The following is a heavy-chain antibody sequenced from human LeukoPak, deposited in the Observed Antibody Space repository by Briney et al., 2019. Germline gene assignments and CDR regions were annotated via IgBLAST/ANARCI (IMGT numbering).Heavy chain of an antibody. V-gene: IGHV3-48*04. CDR1: GFTFSSYS. J-gene: IGHJ5*02. CDR3: ARDIVATMHNWFDP. D-gene: IGHD5-12*01. CDR2: ISSSGSTI. Sequence: GGSLRLSCEASGFTFSSYSMNWVRQAPGKGLEWVSYISSSGSTIYYADSVKGRFTISRDNAKNSLYLQMNSLRAEDTAVYYCARDIVATMHNWFDPWGQGTLVPVSS.